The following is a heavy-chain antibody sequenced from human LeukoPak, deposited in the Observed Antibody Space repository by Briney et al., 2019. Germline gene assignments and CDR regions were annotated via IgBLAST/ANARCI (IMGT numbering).Heavy chain of an antibody. CDR2: IGIDSGNT. Sequence: PGRALRLSCAASGFTFSNYGMHWVRQAPGKGLEWISYIGIDSGNTNYADSVKGRFTISGDKAKNSLYLQMNSLRVEDTAVYYCARDYKYAFDNWGQGTLVTVSS. CDR1: GFTFSNYG. D-gene: IGHD5-24*01. J-gene: IGHJ4*02. CDR3: ARDYKYAFDN. V-gene: IGHV3-48*01.